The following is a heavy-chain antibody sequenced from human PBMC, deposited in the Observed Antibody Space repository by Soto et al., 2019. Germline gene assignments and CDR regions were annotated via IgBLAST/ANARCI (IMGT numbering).Heavy chain of an antibody. CDR1: GYTFTSYG. V-gene: IGHV1-18*04. J-gene: IGHJ4*02. D-gene: IGHD3-22*01. CDR3: ARDQVIYYSDSSGSFDY. CDR2: ISAYNGNT. Sequence: ASVKVSCKASGYTFTSYGISWVRQAPGQGLEWMGWISAYNGNTNYAQKLQGRVTMTTDTSTSTAYMELRSLRSDDTAVYYCARDQVIYYSDSSGSFDYWGQGTLVTVSS.